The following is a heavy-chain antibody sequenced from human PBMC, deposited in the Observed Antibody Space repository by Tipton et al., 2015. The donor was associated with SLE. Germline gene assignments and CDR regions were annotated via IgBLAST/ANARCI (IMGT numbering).Heavy chain of an antibody. J-gene: IGHJ4*02. CDR1: GGSISSSSYY. Sequence: TLSLTCTVSGGSISSSSYYWGWIRQPPGKGLEWIGTIYYNGATRYNPSLMSRVTMSVDTSKNQFSLRLNSVTAADTAVYYCAREGWGLDYWGQGAPVTVSS. CDR2: IYYNGAT. CDR3: AREGWGLDY. D-gene: IGHD3-16*01. V-gene: IGHV4-39*02.